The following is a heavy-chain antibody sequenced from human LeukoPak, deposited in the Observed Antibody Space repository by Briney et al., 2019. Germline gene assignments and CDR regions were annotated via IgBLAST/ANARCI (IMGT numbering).Heavy chain of an antibody. CDR3: ARTPKGGTYYMDV. J-gene: IGHJ6*03. V-gene: IGHV4-39*01. CDR1: GGSIRSSSYY. CDR2: IYYSGST. Sequence: SETLSLTCTVSGGSIRSSSYYWGWIRQPPGKGLEWIGTIYYSGSTYYNPSLKSRVTISVDMSKNQFSLKLSSVTAADTAVYHCARTPKGGTYYMDVWGKGTTVTVSS.